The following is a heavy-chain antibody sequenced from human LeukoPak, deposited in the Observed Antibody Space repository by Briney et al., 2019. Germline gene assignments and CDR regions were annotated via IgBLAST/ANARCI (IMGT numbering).Heavy chain of an antibody. CDR3: AGLLRGWYYFDY. CDR2: ISGSGGST. V-gene: IGHV3-23*01. J-gene: IGHJ4*02. CDR1: GFTFSSYA. D-gene: IGHD3-10*01. Sequence: PGGSLRLSCAASGFTFSSYAMSWVRQAPGKGLEWVSAISGSGGSTYYADSVKGRFTISRDNSKNTLYLQMNSLRAEDTAVYYCAGLLRGWYYFDYWGQGTLVTVSS.